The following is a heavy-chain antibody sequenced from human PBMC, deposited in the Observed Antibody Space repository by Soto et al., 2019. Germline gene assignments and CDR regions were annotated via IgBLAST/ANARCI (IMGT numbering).Heavy chain of an antibody. CDR2: IIPLFGTA. J-gene: IGHJ6*02. CDR1: GGTFSSYA. V-gene: IGHV1-69*13. D-gene: IGHD2-2*01. CDR3: ARDPWTCSSTSCYRRLNHYYYDYGMDV. Sequence: AVKVACKPSGGTFSSYAISWVRQAPGQGLEGMAGIIPLFGTANYAQKLQGRVTITADESTSTAYMELSSLRSEDTAVYYCARDPWTCSSTSCYRRLNHYYYDYGMDVWGQGTTVGVS.